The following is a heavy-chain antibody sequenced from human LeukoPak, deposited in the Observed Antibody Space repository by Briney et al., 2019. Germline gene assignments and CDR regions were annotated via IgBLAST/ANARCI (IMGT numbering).Heavy chain of an antibody. V-gene: IGHV3-9*01. CDR2: ISWNSGSI. CDR1: GFTFDDYA. J-gene: IGHJ4*02. D-gene: IGHD2-15*01. CDR3: ARGILQGDY. Sequence: GGSLRLSCAASGFTFDDYAMHWVRQAPGKGLEWVSGISWNSGSIAYADSVKGRFTISRDNAKNSLYLQINSLRAEDTALYYCARGILQGDYWGQGTLVTVSS.